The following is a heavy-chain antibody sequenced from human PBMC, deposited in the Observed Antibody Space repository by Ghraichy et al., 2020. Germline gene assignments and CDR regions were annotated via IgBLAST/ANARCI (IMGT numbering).Heavy chain of an antibody. CDR1: GGSISSYY. Sequence: SETLSLTCTVSGGSISSYYWSWIRQPAGKGLEWIGRIYTSGSTNYNPSLKSRVTMSVDTSKNQFSLKLSSVTAADTAVYYCARVGPLTVGPWRDNWFDPWGQGTLVTVSS. CDR2: IYTSGST. J-gene: IGHJ5*02. CDR3: ARVGPLTVGPWRDNWFDP. V-gene: IGHV4-4*07. D-gene: IGHD3-3*01.